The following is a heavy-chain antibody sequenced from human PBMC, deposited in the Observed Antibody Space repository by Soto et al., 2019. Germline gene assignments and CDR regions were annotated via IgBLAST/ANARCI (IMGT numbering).Heavy chain of an antibody. Sequence: PGVSLRLSCAVSGFTFSSSAMNWVRQAPGKGLEWVSAISDGGRFTYYIDSVKGRFTVSRDDSKNTLYLQMNSLRAEDTAIYYCAKSGPTNFFDFWGHGNLVTVS. V-gene: IGHV3-23*01. J-gene: IGHJ4*01. CDR3: AKSGPTNFFDF. CDR2: ISDGGRFT. D-gene: IGHD1-26*01. CDR1: GFTFSSSA.